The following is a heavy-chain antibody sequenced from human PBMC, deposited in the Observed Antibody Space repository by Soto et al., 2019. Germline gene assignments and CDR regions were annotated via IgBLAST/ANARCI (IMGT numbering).Heavy chain of an antibody. V-gene: IGHV4-30-4*01. CDR2: IYYTGKT. D-gene: IGHD2-2*01. J-gene: IGHJ5*02. CDR1: GDYIHVGGYY. Sequence: SLTCSVSGDYIHVGGYYWTWIRQRPGNGLEWMGYIYYTGKTYYNPSLESRLTMSVDRSKNQFSLRLTSVTAADTAVYFCGRDLTSNANCVDPWGQGTLVTVAS. CDR3: GRDLTSNANCVDP.